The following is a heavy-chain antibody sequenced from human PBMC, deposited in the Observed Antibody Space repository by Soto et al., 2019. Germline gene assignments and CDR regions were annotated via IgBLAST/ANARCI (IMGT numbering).Heavy chain of an antibody. D-gene: IGHD4-17*01. V-gene: IGHV3-21*02. CDR2: ISSSSNYI. Sequence: EVQLVESGGGLVKPGGSLRLSCTASGFTFSSYNMNWVRQAPGKGLEWVSSISSSSNYIYYADSMKGRFTISRDNAKNSLYLQMNSLRADDTAVYYCARENAYGGPNSFDDWGQGTLVTVSS. J-gene: IGHJ4*02. CDR1: GFTFSSYN. CDR3: ARENAYGGPNSFDD.